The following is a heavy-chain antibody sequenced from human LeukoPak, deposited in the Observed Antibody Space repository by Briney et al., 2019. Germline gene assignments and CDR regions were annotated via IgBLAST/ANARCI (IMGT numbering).Heavy chain of an antibody. J-gene: IGHJ4*02. CDR3: ARSGTYSSSSGLGGFDY. Sequence: GGSLRLSCAASGSTFDDYGMSWVRQAPGKGLEWVSGINWNGGSTGYADSVKGRFTISRDNAKNSLYLQMNSLRAEDTALYYCARSGTYSSSSGLGGFDYWGQGTLVTVSS. CDR2: INWNGGST. CDR1: GSTFDDYG. D-gene: IGHD6-6*01. V-gene: IGHV3-20*04.